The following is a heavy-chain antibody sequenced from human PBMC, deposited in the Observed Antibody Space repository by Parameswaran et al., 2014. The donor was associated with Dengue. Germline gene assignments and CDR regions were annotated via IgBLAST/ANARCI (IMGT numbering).Heavy chain of an antibody. Sequence: WIRQPPGKGLEWIGYIYHSGSTNYNPSLKSRVTISVDTSKNQFSLKLSSVTAADTAVYYCARGEDDILTGYYTGRAFDIWGQGTMVTVSS. V-gene: IGHV4-59*01. CDR2: IYHSGST. D-gene: IGHD3-9*01. CDR3: ARGEDDILTGYYTGRAFDI. J-gene: IGHJ3*02.